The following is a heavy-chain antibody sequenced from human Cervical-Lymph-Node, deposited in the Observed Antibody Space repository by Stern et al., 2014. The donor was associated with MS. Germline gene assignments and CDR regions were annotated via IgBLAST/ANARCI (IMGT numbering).Heavy chain of an antibody. V-gene: IGHV1-69*01. CDR1: VRTFSTYA. Sequence: VQVVESGAEVKKPGSSVKVSFKASVRTFSTYAISLVRSPPGQGPALRVWIIPILGTANYAQKFQGRVRITADESTSTTYMELSSRRSEDTAVYYCASLLGRIAVASVDYGGQGTLVTVSS. CDR3: ASLLGRIAVASVDY. D-gene: IGHD6-19*01. CDR2: IIPILGTA. J-gene: IGHJ4*02.